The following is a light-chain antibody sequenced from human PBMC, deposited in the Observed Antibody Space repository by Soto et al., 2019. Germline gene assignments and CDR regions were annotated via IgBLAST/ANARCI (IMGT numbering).Light chain of an antibody. CDR1: ISDVGDYNY. V-gene: IGLV2-14*01. Sequence: QSVLTQPASVSGSPGQSITISCTGTISDVGDYNYVSWYQQHPGKAPKLMIYEVSNRPSGVSNRFSGSKSGNTASLTISGLQAEDEADYYCSSYTSSSARVFGGGTKLTVL. J-gene: IGLJ2*01. CDR2: EVS. CDR3: SSYTSSSARV.